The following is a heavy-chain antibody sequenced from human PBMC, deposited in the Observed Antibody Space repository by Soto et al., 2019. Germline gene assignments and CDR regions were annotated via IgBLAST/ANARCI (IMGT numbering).Heavy chain of an antibody. Sequence: GGSLRLSCAASGFTFSSYGMHWVRQAPGKGLEWVAVISYDGSNKYYADSVKGRFTISRDNSKNTLYLQMNSLRAEDTAVYYCAKAATMVRGVRFGMDVWGQGTTVTVSS. CDR1: GFTFSSYG. CDR2: ISYDGSNK. D-gene: IGHD3-10*01. V-gene: IGHV3-30*18. J-gene: IGHJ6*02. CDR3: AKAATMVRGVRFGMDV.